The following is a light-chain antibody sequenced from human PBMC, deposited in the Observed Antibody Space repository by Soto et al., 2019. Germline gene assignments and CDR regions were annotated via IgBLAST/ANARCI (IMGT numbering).Light chain of an antibody. Sequence: EVVLTQSPGTLSLSPGARATLSCRASQSVNDNHLAWYQQKGGQAPRLLIYGASTRATGVPERFSGSGFGNVYHLLNNRPEPEDFALYFLQAHGCPPTRGTFGPWATVEI. CDR3: QAHGCPPTRGT. CDR2: GAS. J-gene: IGKJ3*01. V-gene: IGKV3-20*01. CDR1: QSVNDNH.